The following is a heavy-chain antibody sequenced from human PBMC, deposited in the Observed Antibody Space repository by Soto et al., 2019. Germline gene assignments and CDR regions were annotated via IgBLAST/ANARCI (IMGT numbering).Heavy chain of an antibody. J-gene: IGHJ4*02. CDR2: IKQDGSEK. D-gene: IGHD2-15*01. CDR3: ARGCSGGRCYSIWFDY. Sequence: VGSLRVSCAASGFTFSNYWMTWVRQAPGKGLEWVANIKQDGSEKYYVDSVKGRFTISRDNAKNSLYLQMNSLRAEDTAVYYCARGCSGGRCYSIWFDYWGQGTQVTVSS. CDR1: GFTFSNYW. V-gene: IGHV3-7*03.